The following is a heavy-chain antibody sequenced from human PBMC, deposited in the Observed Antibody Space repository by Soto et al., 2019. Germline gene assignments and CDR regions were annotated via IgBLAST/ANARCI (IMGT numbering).Heavy chain of an antibody. V-gene: IGHV3-73*01. CDR3: ARLDAAGDHAFDI. D-gene: IGHD6-13*01. CDR1: GFTCSGSA. CDR2: IRDKGNNYAT. Sequence: EVQLVESGGGLVQPGGSLKLSCAGSGFTCSGSAIHWVRQASGKGLECVARIRDKGNNYATGYAASAKGRFTISRDDSKNTALLQMSSLNTEYTAVEYCARLDAAGDHAFDIWGQGTMVTVSS. J-gene: IGHJ3*02.